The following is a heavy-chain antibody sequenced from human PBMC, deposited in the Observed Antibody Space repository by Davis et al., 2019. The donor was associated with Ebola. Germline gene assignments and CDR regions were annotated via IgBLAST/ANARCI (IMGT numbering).Heavy chain of an antibody. J-gene: IGHJ3*02. CDR1: GFTFDDYA. CDR2: ISWNSGSI. V-gene: IGHV3-9*01. CDR3: ADQKNYASDI. Sequence: SLKISCAASGFTFDDYAMHWVRQAPGKGLEWVSGISWNSGSIGYADSVKGRFTISRDNAKNTLYLQMNSLRDEDTAVYYCADQKNYASDIWGQGTMVTVSS.